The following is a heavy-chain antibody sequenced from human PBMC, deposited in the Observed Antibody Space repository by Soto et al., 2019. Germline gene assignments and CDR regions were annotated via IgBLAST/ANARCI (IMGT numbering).Heavy chain of an antibody. CDR3: ARARGHPYRYCSGDNCYSPYFAY. CDR1: GGSISNYY. V-gene: IGHV4-59*01. D-gene: IGHD2-15*01. J-gene: IGHJ4*02. CDR2: VYYSGST. Sequence: PETLSLTCTVSGGSISNYYWGWIRQPPGKGLEWIGYVYYSGSTNYNPSLKSRLTISVDTSKSHFSLELRSVTAADTAVYYCARARGHPYRYCSGDNCYSPYFAYPGQGTLVTVSS.